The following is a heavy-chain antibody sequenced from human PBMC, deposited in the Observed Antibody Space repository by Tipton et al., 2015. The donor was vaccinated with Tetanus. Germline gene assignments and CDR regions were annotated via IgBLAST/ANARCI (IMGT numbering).Heavy chain of an antibody. J-gene: IGHJ4*02. CDR3: VKEGAAAGWFDY. Sequence: QSGAEVKKAGASVRVSCKGSGYSITDYYLHWVRQAPGEGLEWMGWISPKFGRTNYSHNFQARLTMTSDTSINTAYMELSSLTSDDTAMYFCVKEGAAAGWFDYWGQGALVTVSS. D-gene: IGHD6-13*01. CDR1: GYSITDYY. V-gene: IGHV1-2*02. CDR2: ISPKFGRT.